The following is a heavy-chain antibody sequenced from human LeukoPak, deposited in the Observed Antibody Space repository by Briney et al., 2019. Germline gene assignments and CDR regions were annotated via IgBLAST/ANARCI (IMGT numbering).Heavy chain of an antibody. Sequence: ASVKVSCKASGYTFTSYGISWVRQAPGQGLEWMGWISAYNGNTNYAQKFQGRVTMTRDTSTSTVYMELSSLRSEDTAVYYCARDRDSSGYYYFDYWGQGTLVTVSS. J-gene: IGHJ4*02. V-gene: IGHV1-18*01. CDR2: ISAYNGNT. CDR1: GYTFTSYG. D-gene: IGHD3-22*01. CDR3: ARDRDSSGYYYFDY.